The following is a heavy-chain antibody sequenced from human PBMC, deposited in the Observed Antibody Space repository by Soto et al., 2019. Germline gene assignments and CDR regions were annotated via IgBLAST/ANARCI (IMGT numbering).Heavy chain of an antibody. D-gene: IGHD3-9*01. CDR1: GFNFRNFE. CDR2: ISSTGVIT. CDR3: ARYGTRADW. J-gene: IGHJ1*01. Sequence: HPAGSLRLTCAASGFNFRNFEMNWVRKAPGKGLEWVSYISSTGVITYYAESVEGRFTISRDNAKSSLFLHLRSLRVEDTAIYYCARYGTRADWWGLGTQVTVSS. V-gene: IGHV3-48*03.